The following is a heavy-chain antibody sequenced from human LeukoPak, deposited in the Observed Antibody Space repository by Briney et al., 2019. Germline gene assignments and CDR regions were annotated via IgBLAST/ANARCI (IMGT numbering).Heavy chain of an antibody. CDR3: ARGRGSGHKENWFDP. CDR1: GYTFTTYD. CDR2: MNPNSGNT. Sequence: ASVTVSCKASGYTFTTYDINWVRQATGQGLEWMGWMNPNSGNTGYTQKIQGRVTMTRNTSISTAYMELSSLRSEDTAVYYCARGRGSGHKENWFDPWGQGTLVTVSS. V-gene: IGHV1-8*01. J-gene: IGHJ5*02. D-gene: IGHD6-19*01.